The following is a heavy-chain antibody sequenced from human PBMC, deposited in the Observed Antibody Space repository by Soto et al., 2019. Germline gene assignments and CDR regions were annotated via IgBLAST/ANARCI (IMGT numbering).Heavy chain of an antibody. CDR1: GFTFSSYA. CDR2: ISGSGGST. D-gene: IGHD2-15*01. Sequence: GGSLRLSCAASGFTFSSYAMSWVRQAPGKGLEWVSAISGSGGSTYYADSVKGRFTISRDNFKNTLFLQMNSLRAEDTAVYYCAKDVRYCSGGSCSEYYFDLWGQGTLVTVSS. CDR3: AKDVRYCSGGSCSEYYFDL. J-gene: IGHJ4*02. V-gene: IGHV3-23*01.